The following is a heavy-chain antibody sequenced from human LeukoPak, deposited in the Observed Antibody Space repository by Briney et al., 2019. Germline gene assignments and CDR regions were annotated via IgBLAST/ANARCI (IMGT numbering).Heavy chain of an antibody. V-gene: IGHV1-69*01. J-gene: IGHJ4*02. CDR1: GGTFSSYA. CDR2: IIPIFGTA. Sequence: SVKVSCKASGGTFSSYAISWVRQAPGQGLEWMGGIIPIFGTANYAKKFQGRVTITADESTSTAYMELSSLRSEDTAVYYCARGVRGGWYGDYWGQGTLVTVSS. D-gene: IGHD6-19*01. CDR3: ARGVRGGWYGDY.